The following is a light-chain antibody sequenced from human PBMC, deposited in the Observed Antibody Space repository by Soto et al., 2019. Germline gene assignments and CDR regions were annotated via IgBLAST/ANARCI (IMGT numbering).Light chain of an antibody. CDR2: DAS. Sequence: VVLTQSPATLSLSPGERATLSCRTSLSVSVYLDWYQQKPGQAPRLLISDASNRATGIPARFSGTGSGTDFALTISRLETDDSAVYYCQHYGNTPPSVTFGPGTKVDIK. CDR1: LSVSVY. CDR3: QHYGNTPPSVT. V-gene: IGKV3-11*01. J-gene: IGKJ3*01.